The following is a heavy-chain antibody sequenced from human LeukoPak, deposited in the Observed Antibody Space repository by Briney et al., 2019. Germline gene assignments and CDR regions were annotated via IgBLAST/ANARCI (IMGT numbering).Heavy chain of an antibody. CDR3: ARRIRYYFDY. V-gene: IGHV4-34*01. J-gene: IGHJ4*02. CDR1: GGSFSGYY. D-gene: IGHD2-15*01. Sequence: PSEALSLTCAVYGGSFSGYYWSWIRQPPGKGLEWIGEINHSGSTNYNPSLKSRVTISVDTSKNQFPLKLSSVTAADTAVYYCARRIRYYFDYWGQGTLVTVSS. CDR2: INHSGST.